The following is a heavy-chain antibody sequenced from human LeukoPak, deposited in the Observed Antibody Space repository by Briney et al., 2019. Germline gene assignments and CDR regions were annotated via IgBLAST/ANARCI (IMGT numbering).Heavy chain of an antibody. Sequence: ASVKVSCKASGYTFTGYYMHCVRQAPGQGLEWMGWINPNSGGTNYAQKFQGSVTMTTDKSTSTAYMELSRLRSAETAVYYCARDYDYGVSGSDSWGQGTLVTVSS. V-gene: IGHV1-2*02. CDR3: ARDYDYGVSGSDS. J-gene: IGHJ4*02. CDR2: INPNSGGT. D-gene: IGHD4-17*01. CDR1: GYTFTGYY.